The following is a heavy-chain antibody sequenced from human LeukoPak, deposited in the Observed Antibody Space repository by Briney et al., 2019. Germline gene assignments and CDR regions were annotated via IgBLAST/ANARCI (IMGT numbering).Heavy chain of an antibody. CDR1: GFTFSTYS. J-gene: IGHJ4*02. D-gene: IGHD6-19*01. Sequence: PGGSLRLSCAASGFTFSTYSMNWVGQTPGKGLEWVSSISPNSVDKYHADSVKGRFTISRDNAKNSLYLQMNSLRAEDTALYYCAREGQWQHFDYWGQGTLVTVSS. CDR2: ISPNSVDK. CDR3: AREGQWQHFDY. V-gene: IGHV3-21*01.